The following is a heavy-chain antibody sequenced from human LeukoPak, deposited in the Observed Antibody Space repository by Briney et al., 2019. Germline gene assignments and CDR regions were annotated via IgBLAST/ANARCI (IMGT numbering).Heavy chain of an antibody. Sequence: GGSLRLSCAASGFTFSIYWMHWVRQAPGKGLVWVSRINTDGSSTSYADSVKGRFTISRDNAKNSVFLQMDSLRAEDTAVYFCARELGNADTYGNVPLGHWGQGTLVIVSS. CDR1: GFTFSIYW. J-gene: IGHJ4*02. D-gene: IGHD1-26*01. CDR2: INTDGSST. CDR3: ARELGNADTYGNVPLGH. V-gene: IGHV3-74*01.